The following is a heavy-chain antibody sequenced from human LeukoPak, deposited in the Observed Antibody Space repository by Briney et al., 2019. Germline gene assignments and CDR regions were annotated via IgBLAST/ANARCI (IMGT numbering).Heavy chain of an antibody. J-gene: IGHJ4*02. V-gene: IGHV1-46*01. Sequence: ASVKVSCKTFGYTFTTYYIHWVRQAPGQGLEWMGSIYCSDGSTIYGQKFQGRVTITRDTSTSTVYMDLSGLRSEDTAVYYCARDWELTYWGQGTLVTVSS. CDR3: ARDWELTY. D-gene: IGHD1-7*01. CDR1: GYTFTTYY. CDR2: IYCSDGST.